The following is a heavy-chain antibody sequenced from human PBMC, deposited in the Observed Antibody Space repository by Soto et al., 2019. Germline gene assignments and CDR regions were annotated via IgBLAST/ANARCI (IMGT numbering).Heavy chain of an antibody. J-gene: IGHJ6*02. CDR2: ISYDGSNK. CDR1: GFTFSSYG. D-gene: IGHD2-21*01. CDR3: AKDFPESRYSPYYYHGMDV. Sequence: PGGSLRLSCAASGFTFSSYGMHWVRQAPGKGLEWVAVISYDGSNKYYADSVKGRFTISRDNSKNTLYLQMNSLRAEDTALYYCAKDFPESRYSPYYYHGMDVWGQGTTVTVSS. V-gene: IGHV3-30*18.